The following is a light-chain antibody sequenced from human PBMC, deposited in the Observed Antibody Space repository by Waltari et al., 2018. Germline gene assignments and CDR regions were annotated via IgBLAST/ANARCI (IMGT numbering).Light chain of an antibody. J-gene: IGKJ2*02. V-gene: IGKV4-1*01. Sequence: DIVMTQSPDSLAVSLGERATINCNSSQSVLYSSNNKNYLAWYQQKPGQPPKLLIYWASTRESGVPDRFSGSGSGTDFTLTISNLQAEDVAVYYCQQYYNTPRTFGLGTKLEIK. CDR3: QQYYNTPRT. CDR1: QSVLYSSNNKNY. CDR2: WAS.